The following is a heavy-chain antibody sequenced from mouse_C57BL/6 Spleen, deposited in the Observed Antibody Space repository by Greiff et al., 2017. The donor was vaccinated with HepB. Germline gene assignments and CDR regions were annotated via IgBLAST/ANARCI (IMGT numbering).Heavy chain of an antibody. CDR1: GYTFTGYW. J-gene: IGHJ4*01. V-gene: IGHV1-9*01. D-gene: IGHD2-3*01. Sequence: QVQLKQSGAELMKPGASVKLSCKATGYTFTGYWIEWVKQRPGHGLEWIGEILPGSGSTNYNEKFKGKATLTADTSSNTAYMQLSSLTTEDSAIYYCASWMVKDAMDYWGQGTSVTVSS. CDR3: ASWMVKDAMDY. CDR2: ILPGSGST.